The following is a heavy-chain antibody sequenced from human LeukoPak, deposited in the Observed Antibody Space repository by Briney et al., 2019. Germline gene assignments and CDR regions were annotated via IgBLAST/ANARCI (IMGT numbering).Heavy chain of an antibody. D-gene: IGHD6-19*01. Sequence: GGSLRLSCAASGFTFDDYAMHWVRQGPGKGLEWVSLISGDGGRTYYADSVKGRFTISRDNSKNSLYLEMNSLRTEDTALYYCAKDILSGFYETFDYWGQGTLVSVSS. CDR3: AKDILSGFYETFDY. V-gene: IGHV3-43*02. CDR1: GFTFDDYA. CDR2: ISGDGGRT. J-gene: IGHJ4*02.